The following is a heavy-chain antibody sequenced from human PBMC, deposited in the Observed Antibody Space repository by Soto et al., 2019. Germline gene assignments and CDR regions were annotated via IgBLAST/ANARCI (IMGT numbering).Heavy chain of an antibody. D-gene: IGHD1-26*01. Sequence: GGSLRLSCAASGFTVSSNYMSWVRQAPGKGLEWVSVIYSGGSTYYADSVKGRFTISRDNSKNTLYLQMNSLRAEDTAVYYCARASVTGGRTYYYYYYMDVWGKGTTVTVSS. J-gene: IGHJ6*03. V-gene: IGHV3-66*01. CDR1: GFTVSSNY. CDR3: ARASVTGGRTYYYYYYMDV. CDR2: IYSGGST.